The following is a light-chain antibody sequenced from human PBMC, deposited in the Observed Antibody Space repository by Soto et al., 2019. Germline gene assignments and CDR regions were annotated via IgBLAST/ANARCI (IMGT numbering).Light chain of an antibody. J-gene: IGLJ2*01. CDR3: ISYTTSSVVV. V-gene: IGLV2-14*03. CDR1: SSDVGAYNY. CDR2: DVN. Sequence: QSALTQPASVSGSPGQSITISCTGTSSDVGAYNYVSWYQQHPGKAPKLMIYDVNDRPSGISNRFSGSKSGNTASLTISGLQAEDEADYYCISYTTSSVVVFGGGTKLTVL.